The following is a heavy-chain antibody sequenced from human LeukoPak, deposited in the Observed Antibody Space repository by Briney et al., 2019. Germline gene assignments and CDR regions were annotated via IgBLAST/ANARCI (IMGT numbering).Heavy chain of an antibody. CDR3: AREALWFGELPSLYYYMDV. CDR1: GYTFTSYG. Sequence: GASVKVSCKASGYTFTSYGISWVRQAPGQGLEWMGWIGAYNGNTNYAQKLQGRVTMTTDTSTSTAYMELRSLRSDDTAVYYCAREALWFGELPSLYYYMDVWGKGTTVTVSS. V-gene: IGHV1-18*01. CDR2: IGAYNGNT. D-gene: IGHD3-10*01. J-gene: IGHJ6*03.